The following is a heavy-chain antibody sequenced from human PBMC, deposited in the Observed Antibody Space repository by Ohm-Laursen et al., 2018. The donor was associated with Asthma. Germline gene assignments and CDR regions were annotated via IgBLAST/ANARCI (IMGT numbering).Heavy chain of an antibody. Sequence: SLRLPCAASGFTFSSYGMHWVRQAPGKGLEWVANIYPDGGEKYYVDSVDGRFTISRDNAKNSLYLQMNSLRAEDTAVYYCATNLPYEAENYWGQGTLVTVSS. D-gene: IGHD3-16*01. CDR2: IYPDGGEK. V-gene: IGHV3-7*05. CDR3: ATNLPYEAENY. CDR1: GFTFSSYG. J-gene: IGHJ4*02.